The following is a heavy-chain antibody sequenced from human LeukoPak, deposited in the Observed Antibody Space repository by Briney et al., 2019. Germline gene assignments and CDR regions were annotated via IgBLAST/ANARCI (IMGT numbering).Heavy chain of an antibody. CDR3: ARGGRTRLTMIVRGALDY. J-gene: IGHJ4*02. CDR2: VYTSGST. V-gene: IGHV4-4*07. Sequence: SETLSLTCTVSGGSISGYYWSWIRQPAGKGLEWIGRVYTSGSTNYNPSLKSRVTMSIDTSKNQFSLNLSSVTAADTAVYYCARGGRTRLTMIVRGALDYWGQGTLVTVSS. D-gene: IGHD3-22*01. CDR1: GGSISGYY.